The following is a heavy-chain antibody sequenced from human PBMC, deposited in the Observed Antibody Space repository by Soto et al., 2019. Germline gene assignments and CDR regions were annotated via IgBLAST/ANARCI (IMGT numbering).Heavy chain of an antibody. Sequence: PSETLSLTCAVYGGSFSGYYWSWIRQPPGKGLEWIGEINHSGSTNYNPSLKSRVTISVDTSKNQFSLKLSSVTAADTAVYYCARGGYRGSGSYYKYYYYGMDVWGQGTTVTVSS. CDR3: ARGGYRGSGSYYKYYYYGMDV. D-gene: IGHD3-10*01. CDR2: INHSGST. V-gene: IGHV4-34*01. J-gene: IGHJ6*02. CDR1: GGSFSGYY.